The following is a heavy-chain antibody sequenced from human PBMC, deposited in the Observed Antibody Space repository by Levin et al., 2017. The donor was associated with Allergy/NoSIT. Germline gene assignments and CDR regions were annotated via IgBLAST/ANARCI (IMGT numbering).Heavy chain of an antibody. CDR3: TTLRGSDRRGY. J-gene: IGHJ4*02. D-gene: IGHD3-22*01. CDR2: VKSKGDGGTT. CDR1: GFIFSDVW. V-gene: IGHV3-15*01. Sequence: RSSETLSLTCAASGFIFSDVWMSWVRQAPGEGLEWVGRVKSKGDGGTTDYAAPVKGRFTISRDDSKDTLYLQLNSLTAEDTAVYYCTTLRGSDRRGYWGQGTLVTVSS.